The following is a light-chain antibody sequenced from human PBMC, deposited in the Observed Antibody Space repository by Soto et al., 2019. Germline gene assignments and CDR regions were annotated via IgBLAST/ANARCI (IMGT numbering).Light chain of an antibody. CDR2: AAS. CDR1: QSVSNDF. V-gene: IGKV3-20*01. CDR3: QQYGSSPRT. Sequence: IVLTQSPCTLSSSPGERATLSCRASQSVSNDFLAWYQQKPGQAPRLLIYAASTRATDVPDRFSGSGSGADFTLTISRLEPEDFAVYYCQQYGSSPRTFGQGTKVDIK. J-gene: IGKJ1*01.